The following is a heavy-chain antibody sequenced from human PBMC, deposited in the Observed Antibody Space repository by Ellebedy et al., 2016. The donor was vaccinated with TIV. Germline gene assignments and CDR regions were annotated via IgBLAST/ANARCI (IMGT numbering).Heavy chain of an antibody. Sequence: ASVKVSCKASGYTFTSYYMHWVRQAPGKGLEWVGGFDPEYGRAIYAQKFQGRVTMTRDTSTSTVYMELSSLRSEDTAVYYCARGDNYYYDSSGYYYSYWGQGTLVTASS. CDR1: GYTFTSYY. V-gene: IGHV1-46*01. D-gene: IGHD3-22*01. J-gene: IGHJ4*02. CDR2: FDPEYGRA. CDR3: ARGDNYYYDSSGYYYSY.